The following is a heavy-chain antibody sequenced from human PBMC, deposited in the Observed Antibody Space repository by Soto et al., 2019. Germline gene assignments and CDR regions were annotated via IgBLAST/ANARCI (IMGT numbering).Heavy chain of an antibody. V-gene: IGHV4-30-2*01. D-gene: IGHD3-10*01. CDR3: ARGSYGAGSDY. J-gene: IGHJ4*02. CDR2: VFHSGST. Sequence: QLQLQESGSGLVKPSQTLSLTCTVSGGSISSGGYSWSWIRQPPGKGLEWIGYVFHSGSTYYSPYLKSRVTISIDGSKNQFSLKLTSVTAADTAVYYCARGSYGAGSDYWGQGILVTVSS. CDR1: GGSISSGGYS.